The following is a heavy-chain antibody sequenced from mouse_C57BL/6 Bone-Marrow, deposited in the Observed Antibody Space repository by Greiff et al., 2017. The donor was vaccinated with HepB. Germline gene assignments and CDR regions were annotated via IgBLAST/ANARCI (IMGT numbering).Heavy chain of an antibody. CDR2: IWGVGST. J-gene: IGHJ4*01. Sequence: VQRVESGPGLVAPSQSLSITCTVSGFSFTSYGVDWVRQSPGKGLEWLGVIWGVGSTNYNSALKSRLSISKDNSKSQVFLKMNSLQTDDTAMYYCARDDYDRGYAMDYWGQGTSVTVSS. D-gene: IGHD2-4*01. CDR3: ARDDYDRGYAMDY. CDR1: GFSFTSYG. V-gene: IGHV2-6*01.